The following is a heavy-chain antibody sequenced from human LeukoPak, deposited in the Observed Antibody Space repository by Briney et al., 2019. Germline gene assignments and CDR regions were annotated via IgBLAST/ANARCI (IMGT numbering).Heavy chain of an antibody. V-gene: IGHV1-2*02. D-gene: IGHD2-8*01. CDR2: INPNSGGT. CDR3: AKYADFKPFDY. J-gene: IGHJ4*02. Sequence: ASVKVSCKASGYSFTAYYIHWVRQAPGHGLEWMGWINPNSGGTNYAQKFQGRVTMTRDASISTAYMELSGLTSDDTAIYYCAKYADFKPFDYWGQGALVTVSS. CDR1: GYSFTAYY.